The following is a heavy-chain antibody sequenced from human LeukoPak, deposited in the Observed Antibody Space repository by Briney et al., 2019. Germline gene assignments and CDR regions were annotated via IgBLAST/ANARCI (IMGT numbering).Heavy chain of an antibody. J-gene: IGHJ4*02. CDR1: GFTFSDYY. V-gene: IGHV3-11*04. CDR3: AYSSSWYLIFDY. Sequence: PGGSLRLSCAASGFTFSDYYMSWIRQAPGKGLEWVSYISSSGSTIYYADSVKGRFTISRDNAKNSLYLQMNSLRAEDTAVYYCAYSSSWYLIFDYWSQGTLVTVSS. D-gene: IGHD6-13*01. CDR2: ISSSGSTI.